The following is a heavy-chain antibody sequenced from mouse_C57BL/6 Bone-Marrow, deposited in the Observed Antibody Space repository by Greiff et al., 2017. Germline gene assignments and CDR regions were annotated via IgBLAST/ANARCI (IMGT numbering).Heavy chain of an antibody. J-gene: IGHJ2*01. V-gene: IGHV5-17*01. CDR3: ARRDYGSSYFDY. D-gene: IGHD1-1*01. Sequence: EVKLVESGGGLVKPGGSLKLSCAASGFTFSDYGMHWVRQAPEKGLEWVAYISSGSSTIYYADTVKGRVTISRDNAKNTLFLQMTSLRSEDTAMYYCARRDYGSSYFDYWGQGTTLTVSS. CDR1: GFTFSDYG. CDR2: ISSGSSTI.